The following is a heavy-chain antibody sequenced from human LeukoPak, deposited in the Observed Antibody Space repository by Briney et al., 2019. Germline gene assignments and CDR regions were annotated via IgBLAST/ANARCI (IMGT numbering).Heavy chain of an antibody. D-gene: IGHD5-18*01. Sequence: GGSLRLSCAASGVMFSDYWMNWVRQAPGKGLEWVANIKQDGSEKNYVDSVKGRFTISRDNAKDSPYLQMNSLRVEDTAVYYCARGGSRQYNFWGQGTLVTVSS. CDR2: IKQDGSEK. V-gene: IGHV3-7*01. J-gene: IGHJ4*02. CDR3: ARGGSRQYNF. CDR1: GVMFSDYW.